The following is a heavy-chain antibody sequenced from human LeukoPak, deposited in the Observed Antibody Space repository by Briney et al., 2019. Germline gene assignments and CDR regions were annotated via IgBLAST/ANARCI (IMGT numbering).Heavy chain of an antibody. J-gene: IGHJ1*01. D-gene: IGHD3-16*01. Sequence: SQTLSLTCSVSGGSISSYYWTWIRQPPGKGLEWIGYRYYSGSTTYNPSLKSRVTISVDTSKSQFSLKLISVTAADTAIYYCARVRGDFETDWGQGTLVTVSS. V-gene: IGHV4-59*01. CDR3: ARVRGDFETD. CDR2: RYYSGST. CDR1: GGSISSYY.